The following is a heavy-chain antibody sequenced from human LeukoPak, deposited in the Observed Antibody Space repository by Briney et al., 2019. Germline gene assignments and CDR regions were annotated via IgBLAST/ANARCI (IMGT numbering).Heavy chain of an antibody. J-gene: IGHJ3*02. D-gene: IGHD3-22*01. CDR1: GGSISSYY. CDR3: ARHPRLDLLPRAFDI. CDR2: IYYSGST. V-gene: IGHV4-59*08. Sequence: PSETLSLTCTVSGGSISSYYWSWIRQPPGTGLEWFGYIYYSGSTNYNPSLKSRVTISVDTSKNQFSLKLSSVTAADTAVYYCARHPRLDLLPRAFDIWGQGTMATVSS.